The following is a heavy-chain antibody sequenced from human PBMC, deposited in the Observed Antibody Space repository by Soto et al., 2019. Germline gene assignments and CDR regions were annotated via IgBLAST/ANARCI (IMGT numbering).Heavy chain of an antibody. D-gene: IGHD3-22*01. CDR1: GGSISSGGYY. CDR3: ARDHPTMNGD. V-gene: IGHV4-31*03. CDR2: IYYSGST. J-gene: IGHJ4*02. Sequence: QVQLQESGPGLVKPSQTLSLTCTVSGGSISSGGYYWSWIRPHPGKGLEWIGYIYYSGSTYYNPTLRSRVTISVDTSKNQCSLELSSVTAADTAVYYCARDHPTMNGDWGQGTLVTVSS.